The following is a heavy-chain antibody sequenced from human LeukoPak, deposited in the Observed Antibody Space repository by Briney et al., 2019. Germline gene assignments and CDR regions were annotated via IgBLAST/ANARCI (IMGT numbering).Heavy chain of an antibody. CDR2: ISAYNGNK. J-gene: IGHJ4*02. Sequence: ASVKVSCKGSGYTFTSYGISWVRQAPGQGLEWMGWISAYNGNKNYARKLQGRVTMTTDTSTSTAYMELRSLRSDDTAVDYGARDSYCDSTSCRFTQVHYWGQGTLVTVSS. CDR1: GYTFTSYG. D-gene: IGHD2-2*01. V-gene: IGHV1-18*04. CDR3: ARDSYCDSTSCRFTQVHY.